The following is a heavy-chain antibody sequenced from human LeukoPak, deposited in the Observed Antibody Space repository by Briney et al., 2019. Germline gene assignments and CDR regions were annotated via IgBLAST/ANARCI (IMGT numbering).Heavy chain of an antibody. Sequence: VASVKVSCKVSGYTLTELSMHWVRQAPGQGLEWMGIINPSGGSTSYAQKFQGRVTMTRDMSTSTVYMELSSLRSEDTAVYYCAWGYSSGWSPRTFDYWGQGTLVTVSS. CDR1: GYTLTELS. CDR3: AWGYSSGWSPRTFDY. V-gene: IGHV1-46*03. CDR2: INPSGGST. J-gene: IGHJ4*02. D-gene: IGHD6-19*01.